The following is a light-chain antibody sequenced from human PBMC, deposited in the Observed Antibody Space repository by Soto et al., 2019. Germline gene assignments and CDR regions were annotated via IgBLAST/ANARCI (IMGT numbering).Light chain of an antibody. CDR1: SSSIGTNT. V-gene: IGLV1-44*01. CDR2: GNN. CDR3: AVWDGSLNNDV. J-gene: IGLJ2*01. Sequence: QSVLTQPPSASGTPGQRVTISCSGSSSSIGTNTVNWYRQLPGTAPKLLIYGNNQRPSGVPDRFSGSKSGTSASLAISGLQSEDEADYYCAVWDGSLNNDVFGGGTKLTVL.